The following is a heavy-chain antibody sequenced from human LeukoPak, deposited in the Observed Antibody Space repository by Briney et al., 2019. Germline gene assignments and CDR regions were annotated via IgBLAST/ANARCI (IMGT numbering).Heavy chain of an antibody. V-gene: IGHV4-38-2*02. CDR2: IYHSGST. CDR1: GYSISSGYY. D-gene: IGHD3-10*01. Sequence: SETLSLTCTVSGYSISSGYYWGWIRQPPGKGLEWIGSIYHSGSTYYNPSLKSRVTISVDTSKNQFSLKLSSVTAADTAVYYCARGWALYYYGSGSYLWGQGTLVTVSS. CDR3: ARGWALYYYGSGSYL. J-gene: IGHJ4*02.